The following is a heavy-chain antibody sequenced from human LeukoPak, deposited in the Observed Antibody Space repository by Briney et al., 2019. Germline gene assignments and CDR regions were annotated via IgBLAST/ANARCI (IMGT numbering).Heavy chain of an antibody. D-gene: IGHD5-24*01. CDR1: GVXISSNY. CDR3: ATLRDGYEFDY. J-gene: IGHJ4*02. CDR2: IYNGGST. V-gene: IGHV4-59*01. Sequence: SETLSLTCTVSGVXISSNYWSWIRQPPGKGLEWIGYIYNGGSTNYNPSLKSRVTISVDTSKNQFSLKLTSVTAADTAVYYCATLRDGYEFDYWGQGTLVTVSS.